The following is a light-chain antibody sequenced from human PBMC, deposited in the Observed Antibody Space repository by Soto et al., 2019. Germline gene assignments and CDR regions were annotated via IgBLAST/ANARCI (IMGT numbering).Light chain of an antibody. V-gene: IGKV1-5*03. CDR1: QSISSW. J-gene: IGKJ1*01. Sequence: DIQMTQSPSTLSASVGDRVTITCRASQSISSWLAWYQQKPGKAPKLLIYKASSLESGVPSRFSGSGSGTEFTLPISSLHPDPFATYYCQQYNSYSRTFAQGTKVEIK. CDR2: KAS. CDR3: QQYNSYSRT.